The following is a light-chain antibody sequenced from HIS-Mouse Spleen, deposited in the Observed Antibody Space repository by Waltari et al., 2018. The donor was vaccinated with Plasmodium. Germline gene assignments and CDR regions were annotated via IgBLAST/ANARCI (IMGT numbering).Light chain of an antibody. V-gene: IGLV2-11*01. J-gene: IGLJ2*01. CDR2: DVS. CDR1: SSDVGGYNY. Sequence: QSALPQPRSVSGSPGQSVTISCTGTSSDVGGYNYVFWFQQPPGKAPKLMIYDVSKRPSGVPDRFSGSKSGNTASLTISGLQAEDEADYYCCSYAGSYTLVFGGGTKLTVL. CDR3: CSYAGSYTLV.